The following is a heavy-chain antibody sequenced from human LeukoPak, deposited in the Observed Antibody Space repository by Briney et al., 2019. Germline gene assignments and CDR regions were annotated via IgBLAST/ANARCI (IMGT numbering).Heavy chain of an antibody. J-gene: IGHJ4*02. CDR2: ISGSGGST. D-gene: IGHD2-15*01. V-gene: IGHV3-23*01. CDR3: AKVRCSGGSCYSSPFDY. Sequence: PGGSLRLSCAASGFTFSSYAMSWVRQAPGKGLEWVSAISGSGGSTYYADSVNGRFTISRDNSKNTLYLQMNSLRAEDTAVYYCAKVRCSGGSCYSSPFDYWGQGTLVTVSS. CDR1: GFTFSSYA.